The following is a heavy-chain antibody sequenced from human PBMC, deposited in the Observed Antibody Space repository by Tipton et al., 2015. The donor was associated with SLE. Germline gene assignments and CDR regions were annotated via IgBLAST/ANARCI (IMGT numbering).Heavy chain of an antibody. Sequence: TLSLTCTVSGGSVRSHYWSWIRQSPGKGLEWIGYISDSGSTHYNPSLKSRVAISVDTSKSHFSLILTSVSAADTAVYYCARHSPNWFDPWGQGMLVTVSS. CDR2: ISDSGST. CDR3: ARHSPNWFDP. CDR1: GGSVRSHY. V-gene: IGHV4-59*08. J-gene: IGHJ5*02.